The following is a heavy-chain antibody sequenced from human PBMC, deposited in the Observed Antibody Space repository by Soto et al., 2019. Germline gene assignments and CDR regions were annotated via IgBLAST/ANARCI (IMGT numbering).Heavy chain of an antibody. CDR3: ARVDEGGNSFGPLDS. CDR2: LYYSRIT. CDR1: GVSVSSDSYY. J-gene: IGHJ4*02. D-gene: IGHD3-3*01. Sequence: QVQLQESGPGLVKPSETLSLTCNVSGVSVSSDSYYWTWIRQPPGKGLEWIGYLYYSRITNYHPSLMGRVTISIDTSKNQFSLRLTSVTAADTALYYCARVDEGGNSFGPLDSWGQGTLVTVSS. V-gene: IGHV4-61*01.